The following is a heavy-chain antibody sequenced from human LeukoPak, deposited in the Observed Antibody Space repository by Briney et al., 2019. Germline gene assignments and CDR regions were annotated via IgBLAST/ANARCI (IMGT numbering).Heavy chain of an antibody. J-gene: IGHJ6*03. CDR2: INHSGST. CDR1: GGSFSGYY. Sequence: SETLSLTCAVSGGSFSGYYWSWIRQPPGKGLEWIGEINHSGSTNYNPSLKSRVTISVDTSKNQFSLKLSSVTAADTAVYYCARGSSLYCSSTSCPYYYYYMDVWGKGTTVTVSS. D-gene: IGHD2-2*01. V-gene: IGHV4-34*01. CDR3: ARGSSLYCSSTSCPYYYYYMDV.